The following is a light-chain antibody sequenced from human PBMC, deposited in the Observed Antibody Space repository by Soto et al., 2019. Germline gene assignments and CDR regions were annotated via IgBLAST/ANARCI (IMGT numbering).Light chain of an antibody. V-gene: IGLV7-46*01. CDR1: TGAVTSGHY. Sequence: QTVVTQEPSLTVSPGGTVTLTCGSSTGAVTSGHYPYWFQQKPGQAPRTLIYDTNNKHSWTPARFSGSLLGGKAALTLSGAQPEDEAEYYCLLSYRGARPVFGGGTKVTVL. CDR2: DTN. CDR3: LLSYRGARPV. J-gene: IGLJ3*02.